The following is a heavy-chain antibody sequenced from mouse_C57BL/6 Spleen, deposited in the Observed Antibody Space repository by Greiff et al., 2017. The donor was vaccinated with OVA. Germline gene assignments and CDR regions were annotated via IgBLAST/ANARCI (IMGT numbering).Heavy chain of an antibody. V-gene: IGHV1-53*01. Sequence: QVQLQQPGTELVKPGASVKLSCTASGYTFTSYWMHWVKQRPGQGLEWIGNINPSNGGTNYNEKFKSKATLTVDKSSSTAYMQLSSLTSEDSAVYYWARWGDGYYAYFDYWGQGTTLTVSS. CDR2: INPSNGGT. CDR3: ARWGDGYYAYFDY. J-gene: IGHJ2*01. D-gene: IGHD2-3*01. CDR1: GYTFTSYW.